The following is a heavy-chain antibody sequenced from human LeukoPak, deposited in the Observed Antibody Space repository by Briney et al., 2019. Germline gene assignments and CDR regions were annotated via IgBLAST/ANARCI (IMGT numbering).Heavy chain of an antibody. D-gene: IGHD5-18*01. V-gene: IGHV4-39*07. CDR2: IYYSGST. Sequence: PSETLSLTCTVSGGSISSSSYYWGWIRQPPGKGLEWIGSIYYSGSTYYNPSLKSRVTISVDTSKNQFSLKLSSVTAADTAVYYCARSLWIQPQFDYWGQGTLVTVSS. CDR1: GGSISSSSYY. CDR3: ARSLWIQPQFDY. J-gene: IGHJ4*02.